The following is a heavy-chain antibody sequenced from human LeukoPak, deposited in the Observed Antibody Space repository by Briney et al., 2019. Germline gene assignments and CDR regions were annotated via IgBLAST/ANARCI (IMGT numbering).Heavy chain of an antibody. Sequence: GGSLRLSCAASGFTFSSSGMHWVRQTPGKGLEWVAVIWYDGSNKYYGDSVKGRFTISRDNSKNTLYLQMNSLRAEDTAVYYCARGSNGFDYWGQGTLVTVSS. J-gene: IGHJ4*02. CDR2: IWYDGSNK. V-gene: IGHV3-33*01. D-gene: IGHD7-27*01. CDR1: GFTFSSSG. CDR3: ARGSNGFDY.